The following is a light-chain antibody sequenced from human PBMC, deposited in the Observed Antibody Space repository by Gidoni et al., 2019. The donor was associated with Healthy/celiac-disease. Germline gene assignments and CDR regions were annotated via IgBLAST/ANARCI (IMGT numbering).Light chain of an antibody. CDR3: QQRSTWPPIT. Sequence: ESVLTQSPATLSLSPGERATLSCRASQSVSSYLAWYQQKPGQAPRLLIYDASNRATGIPARFSGSGSGTDFTLTISSLEPADFAVYYCQQRSTWPPITFGQGTRLEIK. J-gene: IGKJ5*01. V-gene: IGKV3-11*01. CDR2: DAS. CDR1: QSVSSY.